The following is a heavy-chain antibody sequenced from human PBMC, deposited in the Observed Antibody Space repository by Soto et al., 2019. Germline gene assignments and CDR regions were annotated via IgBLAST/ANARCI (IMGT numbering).Heavy chain of an antibody. CDR3: ARGRNEYTLGNV. V-gene: IGHV4-34*01. CDR1: GGSLCDYF. Sequence: QVQVQQWGAGLLESSETLSLTCAVSGGSLCDYFWRWIRQSPGKGLEGIGEINPSGSAYDNPSFRSRDTTAVDTSKNEFTLELTPLAAADTAIYYCARGRNEYTLGNVWGPGTTVPVSS. CDR2: INPSGSA. D-gene: IGHD1-1*01. J-gene: IGHJ6*02.